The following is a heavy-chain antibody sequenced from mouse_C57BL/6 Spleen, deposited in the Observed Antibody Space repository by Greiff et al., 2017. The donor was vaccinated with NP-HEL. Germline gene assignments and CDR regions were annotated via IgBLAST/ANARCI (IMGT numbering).Heavy chain of an antibody. Sequence: QVQLQQPGAELVKPGASVKMSCKASGYTFTSYWITWVKQRPGQGLEWIGDIYPGSGSTNYNEKFKSKATLTVDTSSSTAYMQLSSLTSEDSAVYYCARGGQVSTGTSFAYWGQGTLVTVSA. CDR3: ARGGQVSTGTSFAY. CDR2: IYPGSGST. V-gene: IGHV1-55*01. CDR1: GYTFTSYW. J-gene: IGHJ3*01. D-gene: IGHD4-1*02.